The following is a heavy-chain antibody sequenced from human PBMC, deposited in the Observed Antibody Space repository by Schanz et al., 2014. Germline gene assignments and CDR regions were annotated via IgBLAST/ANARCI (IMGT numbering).Heavy chain of an antibody. V-gene: IGHV4-59*12. CDR3: ARDRVYRFLKGENRFYFDY. CDR2: IYYSGST. D-gene: IGHD3-3*01. Sequence: QVQLQESGPGLVKPSETLSLTCTVSSASIRTYYWSWIRQPPGKGLEWIGYIYYSGSTTYNPSLKSRVTISVDTAKKQFSLTLSSVTAADTAVYYCARDRVYRFLKGENRFYFDYWGQGTLVIVSS. CDR1: SASIRTYY. J-gene: IGHJ4*02.